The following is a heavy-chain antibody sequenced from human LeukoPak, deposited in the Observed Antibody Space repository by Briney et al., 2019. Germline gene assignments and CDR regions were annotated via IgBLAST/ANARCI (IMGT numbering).Heavy chain of an antibody. CDR2: IRSKAYGGTT. Sequence: GGSLRLSCTASGFTFGDYAMSWFRQAPGRGLEWVGFIRSKAYGGTTEYAASVKGRFTISRDDSKSIAYLQMNSLKTEDTAVYYCTRAGQWLPKGQFDYWGQGTLVTVSS. J-gene: IGHJ4*02. CDR3: TRAGQWLPKGQFDY. CDR1: GFTFGDYA. V-gene: IGHV3-49*03. D-gene: IGHD6-19*01.